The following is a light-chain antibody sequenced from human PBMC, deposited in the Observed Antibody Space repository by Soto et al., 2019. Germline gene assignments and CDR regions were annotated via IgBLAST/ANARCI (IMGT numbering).Light chain of an antibody. CDR2: DVH. V-gene: IGLV2-14*03. CDR1: RTDVDGHDY. Sequence: QSVLTQPASVSGSPGQSITISCTGTRTDVDGHDYVSWYQQHPGQAPKLIIFDVHNRPSGVSSRFSGSKSGDTASLTISGLQAEDDGDYNCATYTATAPFYVFGTGTKVTV. J-gene: IGLJ1*01. CDR3: ATYTATAPFYV.